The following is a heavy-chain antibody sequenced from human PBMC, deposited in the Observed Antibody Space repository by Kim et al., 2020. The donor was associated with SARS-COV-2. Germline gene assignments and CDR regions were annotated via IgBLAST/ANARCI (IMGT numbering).Heavy chain of an antibody. Sequence: GGSLRLSCAASGFTFSSYAMHWVRQAPGKGLEWVAVISYDGSNKYYADSVKGRFTISRDNSKNTLYLQMNSLRAEDTAVYYCAREGFSGSYYRYYFDYWGQGTLVTVSS. V-gene: IGHV3-30*04. CDR2: ISYDGSNK. CDR3: AREGFSGSYYRYYFDY. D-gene: IGHD3-10*01. CDR1: GFTFSSYA. J-gene: IGHJ4*02.